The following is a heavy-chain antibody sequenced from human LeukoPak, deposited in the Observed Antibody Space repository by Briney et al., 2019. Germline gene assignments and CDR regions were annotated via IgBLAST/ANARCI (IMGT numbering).Heavy chain of an antibody. V-gene: IGHV4-38-2*02. D-gene: IGHD3-22*01. CDR1: GYSISSGYY. J-gene: IGHJ6*03. CDR2: IYHSGST. CDR3: AREGHYYDSSGYYYYYYMDV. Sequence: SETLSLTCAVSGYSISSGYYWGWIRQPPGKGLEWIGSIYHSGSTYYNPSLKSRVTISVDTSKNQFSPKLSSVTAADTAVYYCAREGHYYDSSGYYYYYYMDVWGKGTTVAVSS.